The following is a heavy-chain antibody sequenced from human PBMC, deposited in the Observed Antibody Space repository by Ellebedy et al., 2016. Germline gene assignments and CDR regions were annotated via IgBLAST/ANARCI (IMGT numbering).Heavy chain of an antibody. D-gene: IGHD6-19*01. CDR1: GGTFSGYY. Sequence: SETLSLXXAVYGGTFSGYYWTWIRQPPGKGLEWIGSIYYSGSTYYNPSLKSRVTISVDTSKNHFSLKLSSVTAADTAVYYCARHGSLSSGWKNWGQGTLVTVSS. CDR2: IYYSGST. V-gene: IGHV4-39*01. CDR3: ARHGSLSSGWKN. J-gene: IGHJ4*02.